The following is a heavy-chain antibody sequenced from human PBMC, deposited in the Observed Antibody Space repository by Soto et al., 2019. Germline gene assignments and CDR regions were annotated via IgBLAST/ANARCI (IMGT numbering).Heavy chain of an antibody. D-gene: IGHD6-13*01. Sequence: ASVKVSCKASGYTFTRYGISWVRQAPGQGLEWMGWISGYNGDTNYAQKFQDRVSMTIDTSTGTAYMELRSLTSDDTAVDYCTRGRMAAHADIDAFDIWSQGTMVTVSS. CDR1: GYTFTRYG. CDR2: ISGYNGDT. V-gene: IGHV1-18*01. CDR3: TRGRMAAHADIDAFDI. J-gene: IGHJ3*02.